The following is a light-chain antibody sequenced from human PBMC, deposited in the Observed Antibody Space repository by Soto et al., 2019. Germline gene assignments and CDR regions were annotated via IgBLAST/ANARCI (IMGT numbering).Light chain of an antibody. CDR3: MQATQISRT. CDR2: KIS. CDR1: HIVLHSNVNTY. J-gene: IGKJ5*01. V-gene: IGKV2-24*01. Sequence: DIVMTQCPLSLPATPGEPASISCSSSHIVLHSNVNTYLSWLQQRPGQPPRLLIYKISNRFSGVPDRFSGSGAGTDFTLKISRVEAEDVGVYYCMQATQISRTFGQGTRLEIK.